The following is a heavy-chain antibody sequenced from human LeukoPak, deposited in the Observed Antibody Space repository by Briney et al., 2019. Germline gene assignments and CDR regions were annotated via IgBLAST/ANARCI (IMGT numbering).Heavy chain of an antibody. CDR2: INRANVI. CDR1: GFTFSNYD. CDR3: ARDPGDSYGYGLAY. J-gene: IGHJ4*02. Sequence: GGSLRLSCAASGFTFSNYDMNWVRQVPGKGLEWIAYINRANVIHYADSVKGRFTISRDNVKHSLYLQMNSLRAEDTALYYCARDPGDSYGYGLAYWGQGTLVTVSS. D-gene: IGHD5-18*01. V-gene: IGHV3-69-1*01.